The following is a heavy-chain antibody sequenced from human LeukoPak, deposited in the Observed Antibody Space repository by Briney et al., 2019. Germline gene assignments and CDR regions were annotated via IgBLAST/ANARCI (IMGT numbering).Heavy chain of an antibody. CDR3: ARDFGGMTTVTTRGKRSYNWFDP. V-gene: IGHV1-2*02. CDR2: INPNSGGT. CDR1: GYTFTGYY. J-gene: IGHJ5*02. Sequence: ASVKVSCKASGYTFTGYYMHWVRQAPGQGLEWMGWINPNSGGTNYAQKFQGRVTMTRDTSISTAYTELSRLRSDDTAVYYCARDFGGMTTVTTRGKRSYNWFDPWGQGTLVTVSS. D-gene: IGHD4-17*01.